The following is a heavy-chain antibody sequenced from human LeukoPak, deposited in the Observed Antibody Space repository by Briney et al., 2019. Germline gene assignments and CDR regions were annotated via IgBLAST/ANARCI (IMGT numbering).Heavy chain of an antibody. Sequence: GGSLRLSCAASGFTFSSYGMHWVRQAPGKGLEWVAFIRYDGSNKYYVGSVKGRFTISRDNSKNTLHLQMNSLRPEDTAVYYCAKDLNLSSGTPEPYEYWGQGTLVTVSS. CDR2: IRYDGSNK. CDR1: GFTFSSYG. D-gene: IGHD1-26*01. CDR3: AKDLNLSSGTPEPYEY. V-gene: IGHV3-30*02. J-gene: IGHJ4*02.